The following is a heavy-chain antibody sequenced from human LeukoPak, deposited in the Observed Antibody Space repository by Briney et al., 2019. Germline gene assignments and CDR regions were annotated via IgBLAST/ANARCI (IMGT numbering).Heavy chain of an antibody. J-gene: IGHJ4*02. CDR3: AKDSIQLWYTPLWRY. Sequence: GGSLRLSCAASGFTFSSYAMSWVRQAPGKVLEWVSAISGSGGSTYYADSVKGRFTISRDNSKNTLYLQMNSLRAEDTAVYYCAKDSIQLWYTPLWRYWGQGTLVTVSS. CDR2: ISGSGGST. D-gene: IGHD5-18*01. CDR1: GFTFSSYA. V-gene: IGHV3-23*01.